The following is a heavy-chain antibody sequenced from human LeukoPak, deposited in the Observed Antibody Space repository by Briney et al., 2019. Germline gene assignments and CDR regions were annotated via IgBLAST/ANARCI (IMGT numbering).Heavy chain of an antibody. Sequence: ASVKVSCKASGGTFSSYAINWVRQAPGQGLEWMGWMNPNSANTGYAQKFQGRVTMTRNTSISTAYMELSSLRSEDTAVYYCARVPSGGNKFDPWGQGTLVTVSS. CDR3: ARVPSGGNKFDP. J-gene: IGHJ5*02. CDR1: GGTFSSYA. D-gene: IGHD6-25*01. V-gene: IGHV1-8*02. CDR2: MNPNSANT.